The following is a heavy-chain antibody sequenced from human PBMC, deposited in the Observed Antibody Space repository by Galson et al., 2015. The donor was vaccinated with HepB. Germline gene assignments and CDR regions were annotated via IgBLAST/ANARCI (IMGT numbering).Heavy chain of an antibody. J-gene: IGHJ4*02. CDR1: GFTFSSYG. V-gene: IGHV3-30*18. Sequence: SLRLSCAASGFTFSSYGMHWVRQAPGKGLEWVAVISYDGSNKYYADSVKGRFTISRDNSKNTLYLQMNSLRAEDTAVYYCAKDGGWNMRGGPAFDYWGQGTLVTVSS. D-gene: IGHD1-1*01. CDR3: AKDGGWNMRGGPAFDY. CDR2: ISYDGSNK.